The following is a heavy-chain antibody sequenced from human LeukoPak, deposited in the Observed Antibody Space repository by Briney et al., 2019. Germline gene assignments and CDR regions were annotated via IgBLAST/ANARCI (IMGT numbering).Heavy chain of an antibody. D-gene: IGHD4-17*01. CDR2: ISVHNGNT. CDR3: ARVRGSYGDTANY. CDR1: GYSFTSYG. V-gene: IGHV1-18*04. Sequence: ASVKVSCKASGYSFTSYGISWVRQAPGQGLEWVGWISVHNGNTHYAQKLQGRVTMTTDTSTSTAYMELRSLRSDDTAVYYCARVRGSYGDTANYWGQGTLVTVSS. J-gene: IGHJ4*02.